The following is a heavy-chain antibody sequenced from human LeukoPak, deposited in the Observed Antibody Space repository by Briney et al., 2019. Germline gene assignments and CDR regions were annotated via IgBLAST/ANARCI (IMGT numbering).Heavy chain of an antibody. V-gene: IGHV1-69*04. CDR1: GGTFSSYA. J-gene: IGHJ6*02. CDR3: ARGWGYSMTTMTYGHGMDV. CDR2: IMPILGIA. D-gene: IGHD4-17*01. Sequence: ASVKVSCKASGGTFSSYAISWVRQAPGQGLEWTGRIMPILGIANYAQKFQGRVTITADKSTSTAYMELSSLRSEDTAVYYCARGWGYSMTTMTYGHGMDVWGQGTTVTVSS.